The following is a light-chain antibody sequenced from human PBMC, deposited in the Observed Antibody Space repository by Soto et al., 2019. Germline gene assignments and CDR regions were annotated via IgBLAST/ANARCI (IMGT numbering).Light chain of an antibody. CDR3: AVWDESLSGVI. CDR1: SSNIGSNY. Sequence: QSVLTQPPSASGTPGQRVTISCSGSSSNIGSNYVFWYQQLPGTAPKLLIYRNNQRPAGVPDRVSGSKSGTSASLAISGLRSEDEADYYCAVWDESLSGVIFGGGTKLTVL. V-gene: IGLV1-47*01. CDR2: RNN. J-gene: IGLJ2*01.